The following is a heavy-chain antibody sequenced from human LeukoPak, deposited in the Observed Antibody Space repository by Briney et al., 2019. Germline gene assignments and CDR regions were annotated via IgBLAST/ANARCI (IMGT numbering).Heavy chain of an antibody. CDR3: AKATRFDTSGEDYFDS. V-gene: IGHV3-9*01. Sequence: GRSLRLSCAASGFTFDDYAMHWVRQAPGKGLEWVSGISWNSGSIGYADSVKGRFTISRDNAKNSLYQQMNSLRAEDTALYYCAKATRFDTSGEDYFDSWGQGTLVTVSS. D-gene: IGHD3-10*01. CDR2: ISWNSGSI. J-gene: IGHJ4*02. CDR1: GFTFDDYA.